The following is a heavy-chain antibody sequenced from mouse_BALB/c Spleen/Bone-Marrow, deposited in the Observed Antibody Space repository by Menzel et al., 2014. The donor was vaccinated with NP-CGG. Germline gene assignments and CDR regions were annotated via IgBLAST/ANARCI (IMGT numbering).Heavy chain of an antibody. CDR3: ARSGGGYDGFAY. CDR2: PSTGYT. D-gene: IGHD2-2*01. V-gene: IGHV1-4*01. Sequence: PSTGYTEYNQKFKDKATLTADKSSSTAYMQLSSLTSEDSAVYYCARSGGGYDGFAYWGQGTLVTVSA. J-gene: IGHJ3*01.